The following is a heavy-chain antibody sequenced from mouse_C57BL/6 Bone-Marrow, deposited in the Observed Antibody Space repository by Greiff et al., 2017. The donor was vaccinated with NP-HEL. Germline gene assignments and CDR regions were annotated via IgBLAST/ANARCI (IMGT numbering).Heavy chain of an antibody. V-gene: IGHV1-37*01. CDR2: INPYNGDT. CDR1: GYSFTGYF. J-gene: IGHJ4*01. CDR3: ARNWEGDYYAMDY. Sequence: EVQGVESGPELVKPGASVKISCKASGYSFTGYFMNWVKQSHGKSLEWIGRINPYNGDTFYNQKFKGKATLTVDKSSSTAHMELLSLTSEDFAVYYCARNWEGDYYAMDYWGQGTSVTVSS. D-gene: IGHD4-1*01.